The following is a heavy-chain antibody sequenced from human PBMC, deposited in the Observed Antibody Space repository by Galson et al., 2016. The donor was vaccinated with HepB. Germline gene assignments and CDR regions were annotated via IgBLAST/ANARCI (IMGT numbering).Heavy chain of an antibody. CDR3: MSYSDAWYSGF. Sequence: SLRLSCAASEFTFSTYAIHWVRQAPGKGLEWVAVISYDGSNKYFADSVKGRFTISRDNSKNALHLQMNSLRGDDTAVYYCMSYSDAWYSGFWGQGTLVTVSS. CDR2: ISYDGSNK. CDR1: EFTFSTYA. D-gene: IGHD6-13*01. V-gene: IGHV3-30*04. J-gene: IGHJ4*02.